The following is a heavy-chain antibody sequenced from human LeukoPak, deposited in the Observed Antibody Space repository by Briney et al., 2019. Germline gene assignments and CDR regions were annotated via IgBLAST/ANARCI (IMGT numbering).Heavy chain of an antibody. D-gene: IGHD2-2*01. CDR1: GYTFTSYY. CDR3: ARGVLDCSSTSCYVGYYYYYMDV. J-gene: IGHJ6*03. V-gene: IGHV1-46*01. CDR2: INPSGGST. Sequence: ASVKVSCKASGYTFTSYYMHWVRQAPGQGLEWMGIINPSGGSTSYAQKFQGRVTMTRDTSISTAYMELSRLRSDDTAVYYCARGVLDCSSTSCYVGYYYYYMDVWGKGTTVTASS.